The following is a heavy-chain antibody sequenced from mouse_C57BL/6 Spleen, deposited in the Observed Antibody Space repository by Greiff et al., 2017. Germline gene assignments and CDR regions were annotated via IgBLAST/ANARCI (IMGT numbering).Heavy chain of an antibody. CDR2: IHPNSGST. D-gene: IGHD2-1*01. V-gene: IGHV1-64*01. CDR3: ARSGGNYEYFDV. Sequence: QVQLQQPGAELVKPGASVKLSCKASGYTFTSYWMHWVKQRPGQGLEWIGMIHPNSGSTNYNEKFKSKATLTVDKSSSKAYMQLSSRTSEDSAVYYCARSGGNYEYFDVWGTGTTVAVSS. J-gene: IGHJ1*03. CDR1: GYTFTSYW.